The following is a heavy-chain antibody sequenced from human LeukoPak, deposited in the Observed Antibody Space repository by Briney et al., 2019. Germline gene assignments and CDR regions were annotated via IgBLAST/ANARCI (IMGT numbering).Heavy chain of an antibody. J-gene: IGHJ5*02. V-gene: IGHV4-34*01. CDR3: ARDTGYTPCYYGSGSYRTPNWFDP. CDR2: INHSGST. D-gene: IGHD3-10*01. CDR1: GGSFSGYY. Sequence: PSETLSLTCAVYGGSFSGYYWSWIRQPPWKGLEWIGEINHSGSTNYNPSLKSRVTISVDTSKNQFSLKLSSVTAADTAVYYCARDTGYTPCYYGSGSYRTPNWFDPWGQGTLVTVSS.